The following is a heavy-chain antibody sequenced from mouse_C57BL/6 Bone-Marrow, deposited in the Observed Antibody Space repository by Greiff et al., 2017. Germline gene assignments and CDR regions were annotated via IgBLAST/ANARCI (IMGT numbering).Heavy chain of an antibody. J-gene: IGHJ1*03. CDR2: ISSGGDYI. D-gene: IGHD1-1*01. CDR1: GFTFSSYA. Sequence: EVMLVESGEGLVKPGGSLKLSCAASGFTFSSYAMSWVRQTPEKRLEWVAYISSGGDYIYYADTVKGRFTISRDNARNTLYLQMSSLKSEDTAMYYCTRDIYYYGSSSYWYFDVWAQGPRSPSPQ. V-gene: IGHV5-9-1*02. CDR3: TRDIYYYGSSSYWYFDV.